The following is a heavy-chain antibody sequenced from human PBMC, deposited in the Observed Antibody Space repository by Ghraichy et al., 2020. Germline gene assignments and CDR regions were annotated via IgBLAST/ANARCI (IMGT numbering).Heavy chain of an antibody. CDR3: ARGSKVVRFYYYDGMDV. V-gene: IGHV3-48*02. Sequence: GGSLRLSCVGSEFTFSSYSMNWVRQSPGKGLEWVSYMTSSGRTKSYADSVQGRFTISRDNAQNSLYLEMNSLRDEDTAVYYCARGSKVVRFYYYDGMDVWGQGTTVTVSS. CDR1: EFTFSSYS. CDR2: MTSSGRTK. J-gene: IGHJ6*02. D-gene: IGHD4-23*01.